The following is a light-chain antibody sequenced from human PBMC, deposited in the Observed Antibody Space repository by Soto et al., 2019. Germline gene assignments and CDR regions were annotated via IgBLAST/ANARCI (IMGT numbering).Light chain of an antibody. V-gene: IGKV3-11*01. CDR3: QQRGSWPLT. J-gene: IGKJ4*01. Sequence: EIVLTQSPATLSLSPGDGATLSCRASRSVGTYLDWYQQKPGQAPRLLIYDASNRPTDIPPRFSGSGSGTDFTLTISSLESDDFAVYYCQQRGSWPLTFGGGTKVEIK. CDR1: RSVGTY. CDR2: DAS.